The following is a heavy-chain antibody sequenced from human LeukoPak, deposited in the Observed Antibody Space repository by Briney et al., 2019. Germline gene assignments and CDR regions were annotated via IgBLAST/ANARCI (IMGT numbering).Heavy chain of an antibody. D-gene: IGHD3-10*01. CDR1: GFTFSNLA. Sequence: GGSLRLSCAASGFTFSNLAMTWVRQAPGKGLEWVSSIVGSSSTYYADSLKGRFTISRDNAKNSLYLQMNSLRVEDTAVYYCARVLLWFGEALDYGMDVWGQGTTVTVSS. CDR3: ARVLLWFGEALDYGMDV. J-gene: IGHJ6*02. CDR2: IVGSSST. V-gene: IGHV3-21*01.